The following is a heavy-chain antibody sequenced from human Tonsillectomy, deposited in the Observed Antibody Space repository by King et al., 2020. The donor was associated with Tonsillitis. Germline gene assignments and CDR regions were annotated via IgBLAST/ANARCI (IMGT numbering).Heavy chain of an antibody. CDR3: ARDQSIFGVANTLFDY. J-gene: IGHJ4*02. Sequence: VQLQESGPGLVKPSQTLSLTCTVSGGSISHGSYYWSWIRQPAGKGLEWIWRIYTSGSTHHNPPLKSRVTMSVYTSKNQFSLKLSSVTAADTAVYYCARDQSIFGVANTLFDYWGQGTLVTVSS. D-gene: IGHD3-3*01. CDR1: GGSISHGSYY. V-gene: IGHV4-61*02. CDR2: IYTSGST.